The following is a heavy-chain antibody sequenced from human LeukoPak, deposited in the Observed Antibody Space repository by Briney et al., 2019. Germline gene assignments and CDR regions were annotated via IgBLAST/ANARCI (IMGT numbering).Heavy chain of an antibody. CDR1: GGSISSSDYY. V-gene: IGHV4-39*07. J-gene: IGHJ4*02. CDR3: ARDYSVMSPHLDY. Sequence: PSETLSLTRSVSGGSISSSDYYWGWIRQPPGKGLEWIGSIHYSGSTYYNPSLKSRVPISVDTSQNQFSLKLSSGTAPDPAAYFCARDYSVMSPHLDYWGQGTLVTVSS. CDR2: IHYSGST. D-gene: IGHD2-21*01.